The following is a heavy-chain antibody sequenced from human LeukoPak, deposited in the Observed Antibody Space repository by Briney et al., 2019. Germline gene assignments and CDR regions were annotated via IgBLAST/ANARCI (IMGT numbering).Heavy chain of an antibody. CDR2: ISASGGTT. CDR3: ARVESGSCSSTRCRSIDY. CDR1: GFTFNNYA. V-gene: IGHV3-23*01. Sequence: AGSLRLSCAASGFTFNNYAMSWVRQAPGKGLEWVSAISASGGTTYYADSVKGRFTISRDNAKNTLYVQMNSLRVEDTAVYYCARVESGSCSSTRCRSIDYWGQGTLVTVSS. D-gene: IGHD2-2*01. J-gene: IGHJ4*02.